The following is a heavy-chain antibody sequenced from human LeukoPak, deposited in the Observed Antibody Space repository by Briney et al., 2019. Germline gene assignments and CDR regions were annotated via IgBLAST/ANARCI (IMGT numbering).Heavy chain of an antibody. V-gene: IGHV3-30*18. CDR2: ISYDGSNK. CDR3: AKEGPPYYDFWSGYWTPSNWFDP. D-gene: IGHD3-3*01. CDR1: GFTFSSYG. Sequence: GGSLRLSCAASGFTFSSYGMHWVRQAPGKGLEWVAVISYDGSNKYYADSVKGRFTISRDNSKNTLYLQMNSLRAEDTAVYYCAKEGPPYYDFWSGYWTPSNWFDPWGQGTLVTVSS. J-gene: IGHJ5*02.